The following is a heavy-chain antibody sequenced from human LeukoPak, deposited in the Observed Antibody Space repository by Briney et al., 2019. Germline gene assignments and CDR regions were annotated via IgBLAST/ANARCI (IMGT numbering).Heavy chain of an antibody. V-gene: IGHV4-4*09. D-gene: IGHD2-15*01. CDR3: ARGGGIILVWFDP. CDR2: IYTSETT. J-gene: IGHJ5*02. CDR1: GDSISGYY. Sequence: SETLSLTCTVSGDSISGYYWSWIRQPPGKGLEWIGYIYTSETTYYNPSLNSRVTISIDMSKNQFSLMLNSVTAAATAVYYCARGGGIILVWFDPRGRGTLVTVCS.